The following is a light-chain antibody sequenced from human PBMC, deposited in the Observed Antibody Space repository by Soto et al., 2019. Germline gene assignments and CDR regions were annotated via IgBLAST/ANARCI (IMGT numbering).Light chain of an antibody. CDR3: QQYDSSPWT. J-gene: IGKJ1*01. V-gene: IGKV3-20*01. Sequence: EIVLTQSPGTLSLSPGERATLSCRASQSVSSSFLALYQQKTGQAPRLLIFGASSWATGIPDRFSGSGSGADFTLTISRLEPEDFAVFYCQQYDSSPWTFGQGTKVEIK. CDR1: QSVSSSF. CDR2: GAS.